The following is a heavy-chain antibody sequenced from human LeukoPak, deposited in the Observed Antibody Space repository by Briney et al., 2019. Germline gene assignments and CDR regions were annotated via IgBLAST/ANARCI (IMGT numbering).Heavy chain of an antibody. CDR1: GDSVSSNSAA. V-gene: IGHV6-1*01. CDR2: TLYRSKWYN. J-gene: IGHJ4*02. CDR3: GRGSHWAIDY. D-gene: IGHD7-27*01. Sequence: SQTLSLTCAISGDSVSSNSAAWNWIRQSPSRGLEWLGRTLYRSKWYNEYAISVKSRITISPDTSKNQFSLQLNSVTPEDTAVYYCGRGSHWAIDYWGQGTLVTVSS.